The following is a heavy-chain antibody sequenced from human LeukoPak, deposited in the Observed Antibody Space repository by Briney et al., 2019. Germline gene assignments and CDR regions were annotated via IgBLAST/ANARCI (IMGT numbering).Heavy chain of an antibody. Sequence: SETLSLTCTVSGGSLSSSSYYWGWIRQPPGRGLEWPGCIYYSGSTYYNPSLKSRVTISVDTSKKQFSLKLTSVTAADTAVYYCARASSSWYFNWFDPWGQGTLVTVSS. J-gene: IGHJ5*02. V-gene: IGHV4-39*01. D-gene: IGHD6-13*01. CDR3: ARASSSWYFNWFDP. CDR1: GGSLSSSSYY. CDR2: IYYSGST.